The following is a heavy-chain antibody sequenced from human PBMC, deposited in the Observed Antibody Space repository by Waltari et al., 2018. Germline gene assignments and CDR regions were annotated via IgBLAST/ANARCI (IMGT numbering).Heavy chain of an antibody. J-gene: IGHJ5*02. CDR1: GYTFTMFA. D-gene: IGHD2-2*01. CDR2: IDTNTGNP. V-gene: IGHV7-4-1*02. Sequence: QVQLVQSGSELKKPGASVTVSCKASGYTFTMFALNWVREAPGQGVEWMGGIDTNTGNPTYAQGFTGRFVFSLDTSVSTAYLQISSLKAEDTAVYYCAREEGIPGGIVYNWLDPWGQGTLVTVSS. CDR3: AREEGIPGGIVYNWLDP.